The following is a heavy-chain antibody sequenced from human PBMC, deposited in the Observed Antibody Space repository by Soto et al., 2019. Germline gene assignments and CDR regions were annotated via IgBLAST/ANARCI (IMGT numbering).Heavy chain of an antibody. J-gene: IGHJ4*02. CDR3: ARKSDALASKPPDY. Sequence: QLHLQESGPGLVKPSETLSLTCSVSGGSISSSNYYWAWIRQPPGKGLEWIGSIYRGGGTSYNPSLKSRVTISVDTSRNQLSLRLSSVTVADTAMYYCARKSDALASKPPDYWGQGTLVTVSS. CDR1: GGSISSSNYY. CDR2: IYRGGGT. V-gene: IGHV4-39*01. D-gene: IGHD5-12*01.